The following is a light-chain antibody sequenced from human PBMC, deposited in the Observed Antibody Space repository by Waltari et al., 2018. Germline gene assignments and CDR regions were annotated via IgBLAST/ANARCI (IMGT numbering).Light chain of an antibody. Sequence: ETVMTQSPATLSVSPGERATLSCRASQSVSNNLAWYQQNPGQAPRLLIYGASTRATGIPARFSGTGSGTEFTLTIDSLQSEDFAVYYCQQYSNWPPITFGQGTRLEIK. J-gene: IGKJ5*01. CDR2: GAS. CDR1: QSVSNN. V-gene: IGKV3-15*01. CDR3: QQYSNWPPIT.